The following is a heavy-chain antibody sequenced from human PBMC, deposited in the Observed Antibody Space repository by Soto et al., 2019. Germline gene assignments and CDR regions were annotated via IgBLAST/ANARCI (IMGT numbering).Heavy chain of an antibody. D-gene: IGHD1-1*01. Sequence: GGSLRLSCTASGFNTRFYSMSWVRQTPGKGLEWVAALSRSGGATYYADSVRGRFTISRDASKDTLFLQMSNLRAEDTALYYCSKGEMSTIRTSLDPSGQGTLVTVYS. CDR1: GFNTRFYS. CDR2: LSRSGGAT. J-gene: IGHJ5*02. CDR3: SKGEMSTIRTSLDP. V-gene: IGHV3-23*01.